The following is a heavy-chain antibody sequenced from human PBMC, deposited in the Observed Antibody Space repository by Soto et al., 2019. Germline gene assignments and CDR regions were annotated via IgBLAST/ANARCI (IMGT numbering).Heavy chain of an antibody. D-gene: IGHD4-17*01. CDR3: ARRVDYGDFVLDF. CDR1: GFTFSNHG. V-gene: IGHV3-23*01. Sequence: EVHLLESGGGLVQPGGSLRLSCAASGFTFSNHGMTWVRQAPGKGLECVSGISGNGLNTYYADSVKGRFTISRDNSRNRMYLQMNSLIVEDAALYYCARRVDYGDFVLDFSGQGTMVTVSS. CDR2: ISGNGLNT. J-gene: IGHJ3*01.